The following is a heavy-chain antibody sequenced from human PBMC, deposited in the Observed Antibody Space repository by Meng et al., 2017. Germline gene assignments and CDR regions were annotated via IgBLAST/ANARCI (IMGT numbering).Heavy chain of an antibody. Sequence: GESLKISCAASGFTFSSYSMNWVRQAPGKGLEWVSSISSSSSYIYYADSVKGRFTISRDNAKNSLYLQMNSLRAEDTAVYYCARNKNLYSSSSESRYYYGMDVWGQGTTVTVSS. CDR2: ISSSSSYI. CDR1: GFTFSSYS. CDR3: ARNKNLYSSSSESRYYYGMDV. V-gene: IGHV3-21*01. D-gene: IGHD6-6*01. J-gene: IGHJ6*02.